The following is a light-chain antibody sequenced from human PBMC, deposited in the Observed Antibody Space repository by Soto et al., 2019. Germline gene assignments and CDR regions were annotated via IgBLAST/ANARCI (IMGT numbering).Light chain of an antibody. Sequence: SYELTQPPSVSVSPGQTASITCSGDKLGDKYACWYQQKPGQSPVLVIYQDSKRPSGIPERFSGSNSGNTATLTISGTQAMDEADYYCQAWDSGTALYVFGTGTKVTVL. CDR3: QAWDSGTALYV. CDR2: QDS. V-gene: IGLV3-1*01. J-gene: IGLJ1*01. CDR1: KLGDKY.